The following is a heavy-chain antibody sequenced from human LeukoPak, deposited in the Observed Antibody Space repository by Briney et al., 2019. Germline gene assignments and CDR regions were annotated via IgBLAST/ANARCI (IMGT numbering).Heavy chain of an antibody. CDR1: GFTFTNYA. Sequence: GGSLRLSCAASGFTFTNYAMSWVRQAPGKGLEWVSSISGSGGTTYYADFLKGRFTISRDNSKNTLYLQMNSLRAEDTAVYYCAKDGRQRKTYFYGSESANAFDFWGQGTMVTVSS. V-gene: IGHV3-23*01. J-gene: IGHJ3*01. CDR3: AKDGRQRKTYFYGSESANAFDF. CDR2: ISGSGGTT. D-gene: IGHD3-10*01.